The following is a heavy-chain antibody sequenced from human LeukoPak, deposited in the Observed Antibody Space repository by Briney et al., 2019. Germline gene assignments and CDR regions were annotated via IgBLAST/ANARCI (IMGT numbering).Heavy chain of an antibody. J-gene: IGHJ4*02. D-gene: IGHD6-19*01. CDR3: ARDFAAVARSFDY. CDR2: INSDGSST. V-gene: IGHV3-74*01. CDR1: GFTFSSYW. Sequence: GGSLRLSCAASGFTFSSYWMHWVRQAPGKGLVWVSRINSDGSSTSYADSVKGRFTISGDNSKNTLYLQMNSLRAEDTAVYYCARDFAAVARSFDYWGQGTLVTVSS.